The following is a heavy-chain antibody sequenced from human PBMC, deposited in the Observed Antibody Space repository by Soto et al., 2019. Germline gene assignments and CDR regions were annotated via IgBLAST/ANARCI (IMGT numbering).Heavy chain of an antibody. J-gene: IGHJ4*02. CDR2: ISYDGSNK. CDR1: GFTFSSYG. CDR3: VTISADFDY. Sequence: QVQLVESGGGVVQPGRSLRLSCAASGFTFSSYGMHWVRQAPGKGLEWVAVISYDGSNKYYADSVKGRFTISRDNFKNTLYLQMNSLRAEDAAVYYCVTISADFDYWGQGTLVTVSS. V-gene: IGHV3-30*03. D-gene: IGHD6-19*01.